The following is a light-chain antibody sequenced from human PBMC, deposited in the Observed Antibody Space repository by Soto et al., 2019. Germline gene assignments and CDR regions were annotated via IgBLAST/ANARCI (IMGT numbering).Light chain of an antibody. CDR3: QQYNTWPHT. J-gene: IGKJ2*01. V-gene: IGKV3-15*01. CDR2: GSS. Sequence: IVRTQSPVTPSVSPGERASLSCRASQSVNSNLAWYQQKPGHSPTLLLYGSSTRATGIPARFRGSGSGTEFTLTISSLQSEDFAVYYCQQYNTWPHTFGQGTKLKIK. CDR1: QSVNSN.